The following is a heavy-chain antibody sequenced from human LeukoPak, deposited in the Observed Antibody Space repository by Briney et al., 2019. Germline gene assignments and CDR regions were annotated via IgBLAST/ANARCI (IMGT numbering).Heavy chain of an antibody. Sequence: SETLSLTCTVSGGSISSGGYYWSWIRQHPGKGLEWIGYIYYSGSTYYNPSLKSRVTISVDTSKNQFSLKLSSVTAADTAVYYCARDDPDSSGYYDDYWGQGTLVTVSS. CDR3: ARDDPDSSGYYDDY. CDR2: IYYSGST. J-gene: IGHJ4*02. D-gene: IGHD3-22*01. CDR1: GGSISSGGYY. V-gene: IGHV4-30-4*08.